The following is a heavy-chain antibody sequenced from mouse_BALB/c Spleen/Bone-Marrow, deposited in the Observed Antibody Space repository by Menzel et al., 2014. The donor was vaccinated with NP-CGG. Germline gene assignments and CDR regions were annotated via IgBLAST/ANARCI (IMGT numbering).Heavy chain of an antibody. CDR2: INPSNGRT. J-gene: IGHJ2*01. D-gene: IGHD1-1*01. V-gene: IGHV1S81*02. CDR3: ARMPTTVVATDY. CDR1: GYTFTSYW. Sequence: QVQLQQSGAELVKPGASVKLSCKASGYTFTSYWMHWVKQRPGQGLEWIGEINPSNGRTNYNEKFKSKATLTVDKSSSTSYMQLSSLTSEDSAVYYCARMPTTVVATDYWGKGTTLTVSS.